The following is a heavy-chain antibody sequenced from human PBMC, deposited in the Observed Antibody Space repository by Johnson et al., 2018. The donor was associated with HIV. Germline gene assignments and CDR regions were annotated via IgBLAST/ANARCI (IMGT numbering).Heavy chain of an antibody. J-gene: IGHJ3*01. Sequence: MLLVESGGGLVQSGGSLRLACVASGFTFSSYAMSWVRQAPGQGLQWVSSSSGSGGTTYYAASVTRRFAISRDNAKNTLYLQMNSLRAEDTAVYYCAKNRGYNFDSNAFDGWGHGTLVTVSS. V-gene: IGHV3-23*04. D-gene: IGHD1-1*01. CDR3: AKNRGYNFDSNAFDG. CDR1: GFTFSSYA. CDR2: SSGSGGTT.